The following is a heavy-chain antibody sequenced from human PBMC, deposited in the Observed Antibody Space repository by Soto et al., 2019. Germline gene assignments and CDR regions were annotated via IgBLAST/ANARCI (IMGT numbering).Heavy chain of an antibody. D-gene: IGHD3-10*01. Sequence: SETLSLTCTVSGGSISSGGYYWSWIRQHPGKGLEWIGYIYYSGSTYYNPSLKSRVTISVDTSKNQFSLKLSSVTAADTAVYYCATGSMVRGVTDYWGQGTLVTVSS. CDR3: ATGSMVRGVTDY. CDR1: GGSISSGGYY. J-gene: IGHJ4*02. V-gene: IGHV4-31*03. CDR2: IYYSGST.